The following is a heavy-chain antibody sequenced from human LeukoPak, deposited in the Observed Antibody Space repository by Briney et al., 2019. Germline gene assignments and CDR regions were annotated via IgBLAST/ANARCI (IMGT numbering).Heavy chain of an antibody. CDR1: GFTFSDYY. CDR3: ASPRTTVTYFDY. J-gene: IGHJ4*02. D-gene: IGHD4-17*01. CDR2: ISSSGSTI. Sequence: GGSLRLSCAASGFTFSDYYMSWIRQAPGKGLEWVSYISSSGSTIYYADSVKGRFTISRDNAKNSLYLQMNSLRAEDTAVYYCASPRTTVTYFDYWGQGTLVTVSS. V-gene: IGHV3-11*04.